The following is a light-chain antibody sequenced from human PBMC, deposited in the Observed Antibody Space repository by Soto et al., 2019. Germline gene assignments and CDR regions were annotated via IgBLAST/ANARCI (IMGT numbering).Light chain of an antibody. CDR1: QSLLHSNGYNY. Sequence: DIVMTQSPLSLPVTPGEPASISCRSSQSLLHSNGYNYLDWYLQKPGQSPQLLIYLGSNRASGVPDRFSGSGSGTDFTLKISRVEAEDVGVYYCMPALQTPSYTFGQGTKLEIK. J-gene: IGKJ2*01. V-gene: IGKV2-28*01. CDR2: LGS. CDR3: MPALQTPSYT.